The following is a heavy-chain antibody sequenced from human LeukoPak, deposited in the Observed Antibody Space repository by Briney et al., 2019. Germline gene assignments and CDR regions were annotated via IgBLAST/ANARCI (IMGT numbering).Heavy chain of an antibody. V-gene: IGHV3-7*03. Sequence: PGGSLRLSCVASGFTFSSSWMSWVRRAPGKGLEWVANIKQDGTEEYYVDSVRGRFSISKDNAKNSLYLQMNSLRAEDTAVYYCARAKFGGSYHLVGYWGQGTLVTVSS. CDR2: IKQDGTEE. CDR1: GFTFSSSW. CDR3: ARAKFGGSYHLVGY. J-gene: IGHJ4*02. D-gene: IGHD1-26*01.